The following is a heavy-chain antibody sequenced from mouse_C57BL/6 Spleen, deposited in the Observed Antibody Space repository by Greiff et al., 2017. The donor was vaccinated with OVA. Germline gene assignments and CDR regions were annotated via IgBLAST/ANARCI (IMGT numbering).Heavy chain of an antibody. Sequence: VQLQQSGAELVRPGTSVKVSCKASGYAFTNYLIEWVKQRPGQGLEWIGVINPGSGGTNSNEKFKGKATLTADKSSSTAYMQLSSLTSEDSAVYFCARSHDRYEGYDMDYWGQGTSVTVSS. D-gene: IGHD2-12*01. CDR1: GYAFTNYL. J-gene: IGHJ4*01. CDR3: ARSHDRYEGYDMDY. V-gene: IGHV1-54*01. CDR2: INPGSGGT.